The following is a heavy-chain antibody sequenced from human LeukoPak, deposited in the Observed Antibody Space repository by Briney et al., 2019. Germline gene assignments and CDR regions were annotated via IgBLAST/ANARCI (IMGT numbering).Heavy chain of an antibody. Sequence: SVKVSCKASGGTFSSYAISWVRQAPGQGLEWMGRTIPIFGTANYAQKFQGRVTITTDESTSTAYMELSSLRSEDTAVYYCAGRDSTGTSDYWGQGTLVTVSS. D-gene: IGHD4-17*01. CDR2: TIPIFGTA. V-gene: IGHV1-69*05. CDR3: AGRDSTGTSDY. J-gene: IGHJ4*02. CDR1: GGTFSSYA.